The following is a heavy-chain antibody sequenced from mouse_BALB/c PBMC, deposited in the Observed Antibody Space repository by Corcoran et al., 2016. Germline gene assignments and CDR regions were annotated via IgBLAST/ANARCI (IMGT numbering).Heavy chain of an antibody. J-gene: IGHJ2*01. Sequence: EVQLQQSGAELVKPGAAVKLSCTASGFNIKETYMHWVKQRHEQGLEWIGRIDPANGNTKYDPKFQGKATITADTSSNTAYLQLSSLTSEDTAFYCCARGYDYFDYWGQGTTLTVSS. D-gene: IGHD2-2*01. CDR1: GFNIKETY. CDR3: ARGYDYFDY. CDR2: IDPANGNT. V-gene: IGHV14-3*02.